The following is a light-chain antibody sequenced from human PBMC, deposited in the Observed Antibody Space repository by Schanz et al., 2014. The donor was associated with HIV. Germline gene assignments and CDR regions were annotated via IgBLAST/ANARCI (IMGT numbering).Light chain of an antibody. J-gene: IGLJ2*01. V-gene: IGLV1-44*01. CDR3: AAWDDNLSGVV. CDR2: SNN. CDR1: SSNIGSNT. Sequence: QSVLTQPPSASGTPGQRVTISCSGSSSNIGSNTVNWYQQLPGAAPKVRINSNNHRPSGVPDRFSGSKSGTSGSLAISGLHSVDEADYYCAAWDDNLSGVVFGGGTKLTVL.